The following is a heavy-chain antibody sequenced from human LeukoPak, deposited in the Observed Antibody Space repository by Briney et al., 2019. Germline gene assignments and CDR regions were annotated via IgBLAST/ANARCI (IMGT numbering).Heavy chain of an antibody. D-gene: IGHD3-10*01. V-gene: IGHV4-34*01. CDR1: GGSFSGYY. J-gene: IGHJ4*02. CDR3: AGGDVYYGSGSHFDY. CDR2: INHSGST. Sequence: PSETLSLTCAVYGGSFSGYYWSWIRQPPGKGLEWIGEINHSGSTNYNPSLKSRVTISVDTSKDQFSLKLSSVTAADTAVYYCAGGDVYYGSGSHFDYWGQGTLVTVSS.